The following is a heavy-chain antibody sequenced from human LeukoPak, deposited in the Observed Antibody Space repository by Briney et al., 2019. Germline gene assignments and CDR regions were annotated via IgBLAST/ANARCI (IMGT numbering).Heavy chain of an antibody. Sequence: PSETLSLTCAVSGGSIGSDNWWIWVRQPPGKGLEWIGEIYHSGRANYNPSLKSRVNMSVDKSKNQFSLSLSSVTAADTAVYHCARGLYGSDSYWGQGNLVTVSS. D-gene: IGHD6-19*01. CDR3: ARGLYGSDSY. CDR1: GGSIGSDNW. CDR2: IYHSGRA. J-gene: IGHJ4*02. V-gene: IGHV4-4*02.